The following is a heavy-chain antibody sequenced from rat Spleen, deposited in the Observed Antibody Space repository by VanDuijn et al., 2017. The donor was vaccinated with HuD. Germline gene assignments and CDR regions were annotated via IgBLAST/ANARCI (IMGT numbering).Heavy chain of an antibody. CDR3: ARHSHTTYMYDYYFDY. CDR1: GFTFSNYD. V-gene: IGHV5S11*01. D-gene: IGHD1-2*01. Sequence: EVQLVESGGGLVQPGRSMKLSCAASGFTFSNYDMAWVRQAPTKGLEWVASISYDGSSTFYRDPMKARFTISRDNAKSTLYLRVDSLRSEETATFHCARHSHTTYMYDYYFDYWGQGVMVTVSS. CDR2: ISYDGSST. J-gene: IGHJ2*01.